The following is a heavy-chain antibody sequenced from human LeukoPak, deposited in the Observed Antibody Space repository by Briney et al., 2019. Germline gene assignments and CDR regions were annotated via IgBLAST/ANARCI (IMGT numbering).Heavy chain of an antibody. D-gene: IGHD6-6*01. J-gene: IGHJ4*02. V-gene: IGHV3-9*01. CDR1: GFTFDDYA. Sequence: GGSLRLSCAASGFTFDDYAMHWVRRAPGKGLEWVSGISWSSGNIVYADSVKGRFTISRDNAKNSLYLQMNSLRAEDTALYFCVKSNRPVAARGNFVYWGQGTLVTVSS. CDR3: VKSNRPVAARGNFVY. CDR2: ISWSSGNI.